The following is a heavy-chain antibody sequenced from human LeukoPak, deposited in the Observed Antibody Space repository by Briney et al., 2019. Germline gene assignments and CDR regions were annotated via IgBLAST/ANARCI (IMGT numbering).Heavy chain of an antibody. CDR2: IKSDGSST. CDR3: ARDKGYTPDY. CDR1: GFPFSSYW. J-gene: IGHJ4*02. Sequence: GGSLRLSCAASGFPFSSYWMHWVRQAPGKGLVWVSLIKSDGSSTDYADSVKGRFTIFRDNAKNTLYLQMNSLRAEDTAVYYCARDKGYTPDYWGQGTLVTVPS. D-gene: IGHD6-13*01. V-gene: IGHV3-74*01.